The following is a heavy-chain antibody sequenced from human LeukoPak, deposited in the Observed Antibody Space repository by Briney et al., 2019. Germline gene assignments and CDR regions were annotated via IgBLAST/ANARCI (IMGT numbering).Heavy chain of an antibody. D-gene: IGHD1-26*01. CDR1: GFTFSGYW. J-gene: IGHJ4*02. CDR3: ASELVVGY. Sequence: LPGGSLRLSCAASGFTFSGYWMYWVRQAPGKGLVFVSRINSDGSTTNYAGSVKGRFTISRDNAKNTLYLQMDSLRDEDTAVYYCASELVVGYWGLGTLVTVSS. V-gene: IGHV3-74*01. CDR2: INSDGSTT.